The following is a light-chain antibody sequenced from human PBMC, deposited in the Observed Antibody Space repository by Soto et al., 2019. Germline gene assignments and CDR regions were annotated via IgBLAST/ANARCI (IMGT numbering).Light chain of an antibody. Sequence: QSAPSPPASVYRTPGHSITISRYGTNTGDGGNNYVSWNQQYPGKAPKRIISEVSKWPSGVSNRFSSSKSGNTTSLTISGLQAEDEGDYYSSSYSDNSTYVFASGTKVTV. CDR1: NTGDGGNNY. CDR2: EVS. V-gene: IGLV2-14*03. J-gene: IGLJ1*01. CDR3: SSYSDNSTYV.